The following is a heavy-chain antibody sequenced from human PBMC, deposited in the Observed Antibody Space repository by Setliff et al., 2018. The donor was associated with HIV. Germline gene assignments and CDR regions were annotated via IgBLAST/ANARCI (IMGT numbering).Heavy chain of an antibody. CDR3: ELMRYFDWIMIDI. Sequence: SGPRLVNPTPPLALTCTFSGFSLNTPVMRVGGIRQPRGKALEWLARSDWDGNKFYSTSLKTRLTISKYASKNQVVLTMTNMDLVDTATYYCELMRYFDWIMIDIWGQGTLVTVSS. CDR1: GFSLNTPVMR. D-gene: IGHD3-9*01. V-gene: IGHV2-70*04. J-gene: IGHJ4*02. CDR2: SDWDGNK.